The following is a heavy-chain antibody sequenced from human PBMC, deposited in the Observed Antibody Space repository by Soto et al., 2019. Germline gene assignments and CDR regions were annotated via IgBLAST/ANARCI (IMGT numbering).Heavy chain of an antibody. CDR3: ARRMSNPRPYYYYYMDV. J-gene: IGHJ6*03. CDR1: GYSFTSYW. CDR2: IYPGDSDT. V-gene: IGHV5-51*01. D-gene: IGHD4-4*01. Sequence: GESLKISCKGSGYSFTSYWIGWVRQMPGKGLEWMGIIYPGDSDTRYSPSFQGQVTISADKSISTAYLQWSSLKASDTAMYYCARRMSNPRPYYYYYMDVCGKGTTVTVSS.